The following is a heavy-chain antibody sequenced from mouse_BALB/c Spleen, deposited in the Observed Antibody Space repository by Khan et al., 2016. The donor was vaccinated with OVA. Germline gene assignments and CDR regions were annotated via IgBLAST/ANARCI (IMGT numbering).Heavy chain of an antibody. D-gene: IGHD2-13*01. CDR1: GFTFSDYY. V-gene: IGHV5-4*02. J-gene: IGHJ3*01. CDR2: ISDGGSYT. CDR3: ARGYYCDPFAY. Sequence: EVELVESGGGLVKPGGSLKLSCAASGFTFSDYYMYWVRQTPEKRLEWLATISDGGSYTYYPDSVKGRFTISRDDAKNNLYLQMNSLRSEDTAMYYCARGYYCDPFAYWGQGTLVTISA.